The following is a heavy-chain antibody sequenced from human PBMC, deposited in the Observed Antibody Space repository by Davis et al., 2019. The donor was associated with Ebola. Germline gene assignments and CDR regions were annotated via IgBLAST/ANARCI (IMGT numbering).Heavy chain of an antibody. D-gene: IGHD3-10*02. J-gene: IGHJ3*02. CDR3: ARDYVRGGWVAFDI. CDR2: INPNSGGT. Sequence: ASVKVSCKASGYTFTGYYMHWVRQAPGQGLEWMGRINPNSGGTNYAQKFQGRVTMTRDTSISTAYMELSRLRSDDTAVYYCARDYVRGGWVAFDIWGQGTMVTVSS. V-gene: IGHV1-2*06. CDR1: GYTFTGYY.